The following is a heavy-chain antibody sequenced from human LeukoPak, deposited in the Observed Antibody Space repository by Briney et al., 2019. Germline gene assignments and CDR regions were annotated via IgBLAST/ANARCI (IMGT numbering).Heavy chain of an antibody. J-gene: IGHJ3*02. CDR1: GGTFSSYA. D-gene: IGHD2-2*01. Sequence: GASVKVSCKASGGTFSSYAISWVRQAPGQGLEWMGGIIPIFGTANYAQKFQGRVTITTDESASTAYMELSSLRSEDTAVYYCARESQYQLLPPGAFDIWGQGTMVTVSS. CDR3: ARESQYQLLPPGAFDI. CDR2: IIPIFGTA. V-gene: IGHV1-69*05.